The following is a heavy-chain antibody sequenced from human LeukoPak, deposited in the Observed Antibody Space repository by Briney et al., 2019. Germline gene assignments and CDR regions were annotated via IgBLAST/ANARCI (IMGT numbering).Heavy chain of an antibody. D-gene: IGHD2-2*01. V-gene: IGHV6-1*01. CDR1: GDSVSSNSVT. J-gene: IGHJ5*02. CDR3: ARRLTQYDCFDP. CDR2: TYYRSTWYN. Sequence: SQTLSLTCAISGDSVSSNSVTWNWIRQSPSRGLEWLGRTYYRSTWYNDYAVSVRGRITVNPDKSKNQLSLHLNSVTPEDTAVYYCARRLTQYDCFDPWGQGILVTVSS.